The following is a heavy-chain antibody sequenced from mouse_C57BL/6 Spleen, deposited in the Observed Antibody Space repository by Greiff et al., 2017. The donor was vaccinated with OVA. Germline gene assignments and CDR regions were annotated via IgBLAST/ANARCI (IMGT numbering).Heavy chain of an antibody. Sequence: QVQLQQPGAELVMPGASVKLSCKASGYTFTSYWMHWVKQRPGQGLEWIGEIDPSDSYTNYNQKFKGKSTLTVDKSSSTAYMQLSSLTSEDSAVYYCARKGAYGNWYFDVWGTGTTVTVSS. CDR1: GYTFTSYW. V-gene: IGHV1-69*01. CDR3: ARKGAYGNWYFDV. J-gene: IGHJ1*03. CDR2: IDPSDSYT. D-gene: IGHD2-1*01.